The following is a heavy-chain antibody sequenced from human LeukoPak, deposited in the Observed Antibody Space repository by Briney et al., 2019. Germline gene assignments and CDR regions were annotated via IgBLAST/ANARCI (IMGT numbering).Heavy chain of an antibody. Sequence: SVKVSCKASGGTFSSYAISWVRQAPGQGLEWMGGIIPIFGTANYAQKFQGRVTITADESTSTAYMELSSLRSEDTAVYYCARDERADYYDSSGYYRAHWFDPWGQGTLVTVSS. D-gene: IGHD3-22*01. CDR2: IIPIFGTA. J-gene: IGHJ5*02. CDR3: ARDERADYYDSSGYYRAHWFDP. V-gene: IGHV1-69*13. CDR1: GGTFSSYA.